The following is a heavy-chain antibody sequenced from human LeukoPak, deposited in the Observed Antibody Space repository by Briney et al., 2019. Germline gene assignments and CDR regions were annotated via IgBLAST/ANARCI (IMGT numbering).Heavy chain of an antibody. J-gene: IGHJ4*02. CDR3: AKADGSYKTLIDY. CDR2: ISVSVGST. Sequence: PGGSLRLSCAASGFTFTICAMNWVRQAPGKGLEWVSGISVSVGSTYYADSVKGRFTISRDSSKNTVYLQMNSLRAEDTAVYYCAKADGSYKTLIDYWGQRTIVTVSS. CDR1: GFTFTICA. D-gene: IGHD3-10*01. V-gene: IGHV3-23*01.